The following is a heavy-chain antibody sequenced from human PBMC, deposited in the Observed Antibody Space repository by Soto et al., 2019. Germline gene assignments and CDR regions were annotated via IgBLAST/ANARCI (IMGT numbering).Heavy chain of an antibody. CDR2: IYYSGST. V-gene: IGHV4-59*01. CDR3: ARVPKLPRIGAFDI. D-gene: IGHD3-10*01. J-gene: IGHJ3*02. Sequence: SETLSLTCTVSGGSISSYYWSWIRQPPGKGLEWIGYIYYSGSTNYNPSLKSRVTISVDTSKNQFSLKLSSVTAADTAVYYCARVPKLPRIGAFDIWGQGTMVTVSS. CDR1: GGSISSYY.